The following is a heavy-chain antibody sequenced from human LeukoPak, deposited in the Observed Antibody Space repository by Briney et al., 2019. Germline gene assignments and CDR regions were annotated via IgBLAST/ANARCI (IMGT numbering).Heavy chain of an antibody. CDR3: ARGAPYYYDSSGYLFDY. J-gene: IGHJ4*02. V-gene: IGHV4-59*01. CDR1: GGSINSYY. Sequence: SETLSLTCTVSGGSINSYYWSWIRQPPGKGLEWIGYIYSSGSTNYNPSLKSRVTISVGTSKNQFSLKLSSVTAADTAVYYCARGAPYYYDSSGYLFDYWGQGTLVTVSS. D-gene: IGHD3-22*01. CDR2: IYSSGST.